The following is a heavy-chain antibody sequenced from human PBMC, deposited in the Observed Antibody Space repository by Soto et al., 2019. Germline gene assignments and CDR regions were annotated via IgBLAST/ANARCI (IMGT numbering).Heavy chain of an antibody. CDR3: ARTTLSTLVPHRHFDY. Sequence: QVQLVQSGAEVKKPGASVKVSCKASGYTFTSYDINWVRQATGQGLEWMGWMNPNSGDTGYARKFQGRVTMTMSTPISTAYMELSSLRSEDTAVYYCARTTLSTLVPHRHFDYWGQGTLVTVSS. D-gene: IGHD3-16*01. CDR1: GYTFTSYD. CDR2: MNPNSGDT. V-gene: IGHV1-8*01. J-gene: IGHJ4*02.